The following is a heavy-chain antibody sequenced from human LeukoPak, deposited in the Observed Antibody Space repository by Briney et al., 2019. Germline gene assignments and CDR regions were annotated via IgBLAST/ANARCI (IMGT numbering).Heavy chain of an antibody. CDR2: IYHSGST. J-gene: IGHJ3*02. CDR3: ARGGYDFGAFEI. V-gene: IGHV4-4*02. CDR1: GGSISSINW. Sequence: SETLSLTCAVSGGSISSINWWSWVRQLPGKGLEWIGEIYHSGSTNYNPSLKSRVTISVDRSKNQFSLNLNSATAADTAVYYCARGGYDFGAFEIWGQGTMVTVSS. D-gene: IGHD5-12*01.